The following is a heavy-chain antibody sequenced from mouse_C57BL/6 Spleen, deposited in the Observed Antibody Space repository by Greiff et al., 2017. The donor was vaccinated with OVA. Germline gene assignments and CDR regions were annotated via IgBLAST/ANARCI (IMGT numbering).Heavy chain of an antibody. V-gene: IGHV5-6*01. Sequence: EVKVVESGGDLVKPGGSLKLSCAASGFTFSSYGMSWVRQTPDKRLEWVATISSGGSYTYYPDSVKGRFTISRDNAKNTLYLQMSSLKCEDTAMYYCARHYDYDEGYAMDYWGQGTSVTVSS. CDR2: ISSGGSYT. J-gene: IGHJ4*01. CDR1: GFTFSSYG. CDR3: ARHYDYDEGYAMDY. D-gene: IGHD2-4*01.